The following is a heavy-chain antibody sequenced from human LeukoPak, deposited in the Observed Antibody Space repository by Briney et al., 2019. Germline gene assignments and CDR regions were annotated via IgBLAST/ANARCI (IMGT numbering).Heavy chain of an antibody. V-gene: IGHV3-21*04. CDR2: ISSSSSYI. CDR1: GFTFSSYS. J-gene: IGHJ4*02. CDR3: AKDDGWVQYAN. D-gene: IGHD5-24*01. Sequence: GGSLRLSCAASGFTFSSYSMNWVRQAPGKGLEWVSSISSSSSYIYYADSVKGRFTISRDNAKNSLYLQMDSLRAEDTAVYYCAKDDGWVQYANWGQGTLVTVSS.